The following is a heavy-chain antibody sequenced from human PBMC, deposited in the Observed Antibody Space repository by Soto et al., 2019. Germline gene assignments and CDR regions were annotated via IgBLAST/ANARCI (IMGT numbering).Heavy chain of an antibody. Sequence: ASVKFSCKASGYTFDRYGISWVRQAPGQGLEWMGWISTYNGNTNYAQKLKGRVTMTTDTFTSTAYMELRSLTSDDTAVYYCAREGYCSSGSCALYSHEYFGMDVWGQGTTVTVSS. J-gene: IGHJ6*02. CDR3: AREGYCSSGSCALYSHEYFGMDV. CDR2: ISTYNGNT. CDR1: GYTFDRYG. V-gene: IGHV1-18*01. D-gene: IGHD2-15*01.